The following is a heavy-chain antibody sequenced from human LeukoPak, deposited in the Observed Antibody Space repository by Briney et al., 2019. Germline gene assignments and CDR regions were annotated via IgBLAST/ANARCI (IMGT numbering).Heavy chain of an antibody. J-gene: IGHJ4*02. CDR2: ISSSSSYI. V-gene: IGHV3-21*01. D-gene: IGHD3-10*01. Sequence: GGSLRLSCAASGFTFSSYSMNWVRQAPGKGLEWVSSISSSSSYIYYADSVKGRFTISRDNAKNSLYLQMNSLRAEDTAVYYCARDLAESEGSFDYGGKKPLAPFS. CDR3: ARDLAESEGSFDY. CDR1: GFTFSSYS.